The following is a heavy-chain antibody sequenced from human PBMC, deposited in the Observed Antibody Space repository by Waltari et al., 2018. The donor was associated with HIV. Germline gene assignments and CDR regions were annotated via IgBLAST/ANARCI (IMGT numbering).Heavy chain of an antibody. CDR3: ARDSADYYDSSGYYPPDY. V-gene: IGHV1-69*19. CDR1: GGTFSSYA. D-gene: IGHD3-22*01. CDR2: IIPIVGTA. Sequence: QVQLVQSGAEVKKPGSSVKVSCKASGGTFSSYAISWVRQAPGQGLEWMGGIIPIVGTANYAQKFQGRVTITADESTSTAYMELSSLRSEDTAVYYCARDSADYYDSSGYYPPDYWGQGTLVTVSS. J-gene: IGHJ4*02.